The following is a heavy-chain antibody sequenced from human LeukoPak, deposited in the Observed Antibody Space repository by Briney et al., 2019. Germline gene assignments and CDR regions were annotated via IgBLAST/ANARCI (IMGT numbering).Heavy chain of an antibody. CDR3: VNSGFDP. CDR1: GFTFSTYN. J-gene: IGHJ5*02. CDR2: ITTSSDYM. Sequence: GGSLRLSCAASGFTFSTYNMAWVRQAPGKGLEWVSSITTSSDYMYYADSLRGRFTTSRDNSKNSLFLQMNSLRVEDTALYYCVNSGFDPWGQGTLVTVSS. D-gene: IGHD3-10*01. V-gene: IGHV3-21*01.